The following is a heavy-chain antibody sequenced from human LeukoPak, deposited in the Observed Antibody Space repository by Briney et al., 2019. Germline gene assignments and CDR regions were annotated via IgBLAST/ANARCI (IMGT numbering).Heavy chain of an antibody. J-gene: IGHJ5*02. D-gene: IGHD6-13*01. V-gene: IGHV2-5*01. CDR3: AHTAYSSSWEPLHWFDP. Sequence: ESGPTLVNPTQTLTLTCTFSGLSLSTSGVVVGWIRQPPGKALEWLALIYWNDDKRYSPSLKSRLTITKDTSKNQVVLTITNMDPVDTATYYCAHTAYSSSWEPLHWFDPWGQGTLVTVSS. CDR1: GLSLSTSGVV. CDR2: IYWNDDK.